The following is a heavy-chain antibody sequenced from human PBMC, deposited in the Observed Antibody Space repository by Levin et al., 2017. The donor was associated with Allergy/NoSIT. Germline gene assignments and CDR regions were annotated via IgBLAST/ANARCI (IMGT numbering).Heavy chain of an antibody. CDR3: AREYTSSSGRAFDI. V-gene: IGHV3-48*03. Sequence: SGGSLRLSCVASGFTFSSYEMNWVRQAPGKGLQWVSYISTRGTPIYYADSVKGRFTISRDNAKNSLYLQMNSLRAEDTAVYYCAREYTSSSGRAFDIWGQGTMVTVSS. D-gene: IGHD6-6*01. CDR1: GFTFSSYE. CDR2: ISTRGTPI. J-gene: IGHJ3*02.